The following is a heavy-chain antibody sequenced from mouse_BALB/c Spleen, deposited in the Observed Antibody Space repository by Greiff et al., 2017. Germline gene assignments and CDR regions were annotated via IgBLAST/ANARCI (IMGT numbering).Heavy chain of an antibody. CDR3: TREGVYYGSIYYAMDY. CDR2: ISSGGSYT. D-gene: IGHD1-1*01. Sequence: EVHLVESGGGLVKPGGSLKLSCAASGFTFSSYTMSWVRQTPEKRLEWVATISSGGSYTYYPDSVKGRFTISRDNAKNTLYLQMSSLKSEDTAMYYCTREGVYYGSIYYAMDYWGQGTSVTVSS. J-gene: IGHJ4*01. V-gene: IGHV5-6-4*01. CDR1: GFTFSSYT.